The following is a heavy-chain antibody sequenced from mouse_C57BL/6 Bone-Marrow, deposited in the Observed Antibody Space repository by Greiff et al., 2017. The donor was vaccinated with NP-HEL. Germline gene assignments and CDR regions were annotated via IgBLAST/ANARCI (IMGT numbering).Heavy chain of an antibody. V-gene: IGHV1-52*01. CDR2: IDPSDSET. D-gene: IGHD1-1*01. CDR1: GYTFTSYW. Sequence: QVQLQQPGAELVRPGSSVKLSCKASGYTFTSYWMHWVKQRPIQGLEWIGNIDPSDSETHYTQKFKDKATLTVDKSSTTAYMQLSSLTSENSAVYYCAREGGYYYGSSSFDVWGTGTTVTVSS. J-gene: IGHJ1*03. CDR3: AREGGYYYGSSSFDV.